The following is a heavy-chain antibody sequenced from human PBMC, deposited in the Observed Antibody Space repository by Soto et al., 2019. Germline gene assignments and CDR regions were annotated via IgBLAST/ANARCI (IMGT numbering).Heavy chain of an antibody. CDR1: GFTFTSSA. V-gene: IGHV1-58*01. D-gene: IGHD3-10*01. J-gene: IGHJ4*02. Sequence: GASVKVSWKASGFTFTSSAVQWVRQARGQRLEWIGWIVVGSGNTNYAQKFQERVTITRDMSTSTAYMELSSLRSEDTAVYYCAVADVTMVRGARTNIDHWGQGTLVTVSS. CDR2: IVVGSGNT. CDR3: AVADVTMVRGARTNIDH.